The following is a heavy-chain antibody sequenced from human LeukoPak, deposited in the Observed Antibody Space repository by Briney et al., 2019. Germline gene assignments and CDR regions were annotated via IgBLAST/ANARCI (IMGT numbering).Heavy chain of an antibody. D-gene: IGHD2-15*01. CDR1: VYTFTAYY. CDR3: ARAIDVAATPDY. Sequence: AAVTVSYKPSVYTFTAYYMHWVRQAPGQGLEWMGWINPNSGGTDYAQKFQGRVTMTRDTSITTAYMELSRLRSDDTAVYYCARAIDVAATPDYWGQGSLLTASS. J-gene: IGHJ4*02. CDR2: INPNSGGT. V-gene: IGHV1-2*02.